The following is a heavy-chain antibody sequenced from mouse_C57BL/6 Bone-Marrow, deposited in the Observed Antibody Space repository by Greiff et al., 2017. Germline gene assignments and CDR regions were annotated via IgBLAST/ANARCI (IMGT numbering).Heavy chain of an antibody. CDR3: ARVISRAMDY. CDR1: GYTFTDYN. V-gene: IGHV1-39*01. J-gene: IGHJ4*01. CDR2: LNPNNGTT. Sequence: EVQLQQSGPELVKPGASVKISCKASGYTFTDYNMNWVKQSNGKSLEWLGVLNPNNGTTSYNQKFKGKATLTVDQSASTAYMQLNSLTSEDTAVYYCARVISRAMDYWGQGTSVTVSS.